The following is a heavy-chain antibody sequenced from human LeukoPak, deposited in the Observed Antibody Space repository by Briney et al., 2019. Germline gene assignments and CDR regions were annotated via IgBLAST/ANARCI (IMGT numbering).Heavy chain of an antibody. CDR1: GFTFSSYG. D-gene: IGHD6-19*01. V-gene: IGHV3-33*08. Sequence: GGSLRLSCAASGFTFSSYGMHWVRQAPGKGLEWVAVIWYDGSNKYYADSVKGRFTISRDNSKNTLYLQMNSLRAGDTAVYYCARDRYSSGWYMDYWGQGTLVTVSS. CDR2: IWYDGSNK. CDR3: ARDRYSSGWYMDY. J-gene: IGHJ4*02.